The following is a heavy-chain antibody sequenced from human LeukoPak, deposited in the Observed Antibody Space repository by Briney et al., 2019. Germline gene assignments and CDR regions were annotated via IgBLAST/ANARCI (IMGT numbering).Heavy chain of an antibody. Sequence: GGSLRLSCAASGFTFDDYAMHWVRHAPGKGLEWVSGISWSSGTIVYADSVKGRFTISRDNAKNSLFLQMNSLRPEDMALYYCAKGPRYSYGYYFDYWGQGTLVTVSS. CDR2: ISWSSGTI. V-gene: IGHV3-9*03. D-gene: IGHD5-18*01. CDR3: AKGPRYSYGYYFDY. J-gene: IGHJ4*02. CDR1: GFTFDDYA.